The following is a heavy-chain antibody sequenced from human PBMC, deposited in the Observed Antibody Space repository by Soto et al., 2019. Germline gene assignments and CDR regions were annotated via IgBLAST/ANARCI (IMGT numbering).Heavy chain of an antibody. CDR3: ARGGSNDWQVALDI. J-gene: IGHJ3*02. Sequence: QLQQWGAGLLKPSETLSLTCVVSGGSFRTYYYNWIRQSPGKGLEWIGAINHSGSNNYSPSLKSRVTMSLDTSKNQFSLKLTSVTAADTAVYYCARGGSNDWQVALDIWGQGTRVTVSS. D-gene: IGHD3-9*01. CDR1: GGSFRTYY. V-gene: IGHV4-34*02. CDR2: INHSGSN.